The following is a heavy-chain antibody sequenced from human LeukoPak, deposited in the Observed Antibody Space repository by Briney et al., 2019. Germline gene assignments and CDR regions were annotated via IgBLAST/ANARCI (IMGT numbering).Heavy chain of an antibody. J-gene: IGHJ4*02. CDR2: ISGSGGST. CDR1: GFTFSSYA. CDR3: PKSTGWGSRRYFDWPTFDY. D-gene: IGHD3-9*01. Sequence: GGSLRLSCAASGFTFSSYAMSWVRQAPGKGLEWVSAISGSGGSTYYADSLKGRFTISRDNPKNPLHLQMNSLRAEDTAVYYCPKSTGWGSRRYFDWPTFDYWGQGTLVTVSS. V-gene: IGHV3-23*01.